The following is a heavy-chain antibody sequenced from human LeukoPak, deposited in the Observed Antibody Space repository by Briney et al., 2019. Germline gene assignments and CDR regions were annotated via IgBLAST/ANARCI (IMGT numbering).Heavy chain of an antibody. D-gene: IGHD6-13*01. Sequence: ASVKVSCKASGYTFTSYDINWVRQATGQGLEWMGWTNPNSGNTGYAQKFQGRVTMTRNTSISTAYMELSSLRSEDTAVYYCARAGYSSTDFDYWGQGTLVTVSS. J-gene: IGHJ4*02. CDR3: ARAGYSSTDFDY. CDR1: GYTFTSYD. V-gene: IGHV1-8*01. CDR2: TNPNSGNT.